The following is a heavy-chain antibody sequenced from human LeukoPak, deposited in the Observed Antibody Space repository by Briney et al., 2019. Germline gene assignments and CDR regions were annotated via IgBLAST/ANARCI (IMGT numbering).Heavy chain of an antibody. CDR2: INSASNLI. CDR3: AREGYYGAFDI. Sequence: GGSLRLSCAASGFTFSSYSMNWVRQGPGEGLEWVSYINSASNLIHYADSVKGRFTISRDNAKNSLNLQMNSLRDEYTAVYYCAREGYYGAFDIWGQGTVVTVSS. V-gene: IGHV3-48*02. CDR1: GFTFSSYS. J-gene: IGHJ3*02. D-gene: IGHD3-10*01.